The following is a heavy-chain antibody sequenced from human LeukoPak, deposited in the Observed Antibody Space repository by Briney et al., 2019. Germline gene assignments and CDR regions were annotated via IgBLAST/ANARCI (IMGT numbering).Heavy chain of an antibody. J-gene: IGHJ4*02. CDR3: AKGTLGDYRAGPDY. CDR2: ISWDGGST. Sequence: GGSLRLSCAASGFTFDDYAMHWVRQVPGKGLEWVSFISWDGGSTYYADSVKGRFTISRDNSKDSLYLQMNSLRAEDTALYYCAKGTLGDYRAGPDYWGRGTLVTVSS. CDR1: GFTFDDYA. V-gene: IGHV3-43D*03. D-gene: IGHD4-17*01.